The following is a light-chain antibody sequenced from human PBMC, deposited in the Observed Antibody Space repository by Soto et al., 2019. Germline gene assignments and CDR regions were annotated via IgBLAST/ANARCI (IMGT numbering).Light chain of an antibody. CDR3: QQYNNWPPRT. J-gene: IGKJ3*01. V-gene: IGKV3-15*01. CDR2: RAS. Sequence: IVMTQSPATLSVSPGESATLSCRASQSISSDLAWYQQKPGQSPRLLIYRASTRATGIPARFSGSGSGTEFTLTISSLQSEDSAVYYCQQYNNWPPRTFGPGTKVEIK. CDR1: QSISSD.